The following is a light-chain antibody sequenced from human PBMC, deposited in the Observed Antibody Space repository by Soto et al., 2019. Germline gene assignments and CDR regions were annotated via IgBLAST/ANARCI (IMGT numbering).Light chain of an antibody. CDR3: QQSYTTPRT. CDR2: GAS. Sequence: DIQMTQSPSSLSASVGDRVTITCRASQSISSYLNWYQQKPGKAPKLLIYGASILQSGVPSRFSGSRSGTDFTLTVSSLQAEDFATYYCQQSYTTPRTFGQGTKVDIK. V-gene: IGKV1-39*01. J-gene: IGKJ1*01. CDR1: QSISSY.